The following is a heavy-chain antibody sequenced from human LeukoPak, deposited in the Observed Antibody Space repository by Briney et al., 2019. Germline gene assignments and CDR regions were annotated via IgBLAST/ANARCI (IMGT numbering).Heavy chain of an antibody. D-gene: IGHD3/OR15-3a*01. V-gene: IGHV3-43*02. CDR1: GFTYDDYA. CDR3: ARTGNFDY. Sequence: GGSLRVSCAASGFTYDDYAMHWVRHAPGGGLEWVSLITGDGGSTYYADSVKGRFTISRDNSKSSLYLQMNSLTTEDTALYYCARTGNFDYWGQGTLVTVSS. CDR2: ITGDGGST. J-gene: IGHJ4*02.